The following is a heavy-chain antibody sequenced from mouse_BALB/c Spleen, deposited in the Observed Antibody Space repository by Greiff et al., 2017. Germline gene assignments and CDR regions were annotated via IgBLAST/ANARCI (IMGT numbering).Heavy chain of an antibody. CDR3: ARLGGNYGTGLDY. V-gene: IGHV5-17*02. D-gene: IGHD2-1*01. CDR1: GFTFSSFG. CDR2: ISSGSSTI. Sequence: DVKLVESGGGLVQPGGSRKLSCAASGFTFSSFGMHWVRQAPEKGLEWVAYISSGSSTIYYADTVKGRFTISRDNPKNTLFLQMTSLRSEDTAMYYCARLGGNYGTGLDYWGQGTTLTVSS. J-gene: IGHJ2*01.